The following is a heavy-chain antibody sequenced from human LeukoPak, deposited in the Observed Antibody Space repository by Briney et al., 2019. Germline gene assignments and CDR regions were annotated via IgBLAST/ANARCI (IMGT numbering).Heavy chain of an antibody. D-gene: IGHD3-22*01. CDR2: ISYSGST. V-gene: IGHV4-39*01. Sequence: PSETLSLTCTVSGGSISSRSYYWGRIRQPPGRGLEWIGSISYSGSTYYNPSLKSRVTISVDTSKNQFSLTLSSVTAADTAVYNCARLDYDSSGLIDYWGQGTLVTVSS. J-gene: IGHJ4*02. CDR3: ARLDYDSSGLIDY. CDR1: GGSISSRSYY.